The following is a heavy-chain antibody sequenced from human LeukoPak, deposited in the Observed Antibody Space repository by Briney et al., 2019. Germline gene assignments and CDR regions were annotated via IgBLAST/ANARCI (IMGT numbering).Heavy chain of an antibody. D-gene: IGHD2-2*01. Sequence: SVKVSCKASGGTFSSYAISWVRQAPGQGLECMGGIIPIFGTANYAQKFQGRVTITADESTSTAYMELSSLRSEDTAVYYCARAHCSSTSCLYYYYYYYMDVWGKGTTVTVSS. CDR2: IIPIFGTA. J-gene: IGHJ6*03. CDR3: ARAHCSSTSCLYYYYYYYMDV. CDR1: GGTFSSYA. V-gene: IGHV1-69*01.